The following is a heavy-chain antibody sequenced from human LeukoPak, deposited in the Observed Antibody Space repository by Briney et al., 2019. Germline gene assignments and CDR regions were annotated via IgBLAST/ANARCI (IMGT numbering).Heavy chain of an antibody. Sequence: ASVQVSCSASGYTFTSYGISWVLQAPGQGLEWMGWISAYNGNTNYAQKLQGRVTMTTDTSTSTAYMELRSLRYDDTAVSYCARDSSASSSWHVFDYWGQGTLVTVSS. CDR3: ARDSSASSSWHVFDY. J-gene: IGHJ4*02. CDR1: GYTFTSYG. CDR2: ISAYNGNT. D-gene: IGHD6-13*01. V-gene: IGHV1-18*04.